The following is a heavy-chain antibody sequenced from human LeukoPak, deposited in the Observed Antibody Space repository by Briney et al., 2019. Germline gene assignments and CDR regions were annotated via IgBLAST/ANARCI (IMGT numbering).Heavy chain of an antibody. CDR3: AREPFSGSYVNDAFDI. Sequence: AASVKVSCKASGGTFSSYAISWVRQAPGQGLEWMGGIIPIFGTANYAQKFQGRVTITADESTSTAYMELSSLRSEDTAVYNCAREPFSGSYVNDAFDIWGQGTMVIVSS. CDR1: GGTFSSYA. J-gene: IGHJ3*02. D-gene: IGHD1-26*01. V-gene: IGHV1-69*13. CDR2: IIPIFGTA.